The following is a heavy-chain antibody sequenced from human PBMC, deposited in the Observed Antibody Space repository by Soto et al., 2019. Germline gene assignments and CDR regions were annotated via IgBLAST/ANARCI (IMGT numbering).Heavy chain of an antibody. D-gene: IGHD2-15*01. CDR1: GFTFNTYG. CDR2: IWDDGSNK. CDR3: ARADCTGAYCYSWPFNYGVDV. V-gene: IGHV3-33*08. Sequence: QVQLVESGGGVVQPGWSLRLSCTTSGFTFNTYGMHWVRQAPGKGLEWVAIIWDDGSNKYYADSVKGRFTISRDNSRNTQYLQMNSLRAEDTALYYCARADCTGAYCYSWPFNYGVDVWGQGTTVTVSS. J-gene: IGHJ6*02.